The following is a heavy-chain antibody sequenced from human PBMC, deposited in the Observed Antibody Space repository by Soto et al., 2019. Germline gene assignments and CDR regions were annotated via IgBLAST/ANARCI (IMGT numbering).Heavy chain of an antibody. CDR3: AKDHAYYDFWSGYYPSFP. J-gene: IGHJ5*02. CDR1: GFTFRRNN. Sequence: VGSLRLSCAASGFTFRRNNMNWVRQAPGKGLEWVASISSSGDYLHYADSVKGRFTISRDNSKNTLYLQMNSLRAEDTAVYYCAKDHAYYDFWSGYYPSFPWGQGTLVTVSS. D-gene: IGHD3-3*01. V-gene: IGHV3-23*01. CDR2: ISSSGDYL.